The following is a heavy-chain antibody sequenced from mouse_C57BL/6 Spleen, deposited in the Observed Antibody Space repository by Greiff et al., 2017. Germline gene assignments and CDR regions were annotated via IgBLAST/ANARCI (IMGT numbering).Heavy chain of an antibody. CDR2: INPNYGTT. J-gene: IGHJ4*01. CDR1: GYSFTDYN. CDR3: ARGEGSSGYGAMDD. Sequence: QLQESGPELVKPGASVKISCKASGYSFTDYNMNWVKQSNGKSLEWIGVINPNYGTTSYNQKFKGKATLTVDQSSSTAYMQLNSLTSEDSAVXYCARGEGSSGYGAMDDWGQGTSVTVSS. V-gene: IGHV1-39*01. D-gene: IGHD3-2*02.